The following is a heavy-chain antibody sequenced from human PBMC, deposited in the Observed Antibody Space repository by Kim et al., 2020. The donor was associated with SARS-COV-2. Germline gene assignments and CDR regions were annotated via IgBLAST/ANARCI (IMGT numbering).Heavy chain of an antibody. CDR3: ASEDCSDSTCYY. CDR1: GFAFSSFN. D-gene: IGHD2-15*01. Sequence: GGSLRLSCAASGFAFSSFNMNWVRQAPGKGLEWVSSISTSSYRFYAYSVKGRFTISRDNAQNLLYLQMNSLRAEDTAIYYCASEDCSDSTCYYWGQGAL. CDR2: ISTSSYR. J-gene: IGHJ4*02. V-gene: IGHV3-21*01.